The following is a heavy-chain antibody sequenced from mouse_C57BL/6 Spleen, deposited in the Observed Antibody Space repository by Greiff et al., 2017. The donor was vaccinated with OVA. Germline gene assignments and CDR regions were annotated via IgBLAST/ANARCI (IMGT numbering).Heavy chain of an antibody. Sequence: QVQLKESGAELVRPGTSVKVSCKASGYAFTNYLIEWVKQRPGQGLEWIGVINPGSGGTNYNEKFKGKATLTADKSSSTAYMQLSSLTSEDSAVYFCARSGGDYWGQGTSVTVSS. CDR3: ARSGGDY. CDR1: GYAFTNYL. V-gene: IGHV1-54*01. J-gene: IGHJ4*01. D-gene: IGHD3-2*02. CDR2: INPGSGGT.